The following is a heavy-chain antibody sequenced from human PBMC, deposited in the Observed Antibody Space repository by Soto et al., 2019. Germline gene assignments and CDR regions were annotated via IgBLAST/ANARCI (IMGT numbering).Heavy chain of an antibody. CDR2: KGYDGSNK. CDR3: ARAHGITDAFDI. CDR1: GFTFSSYR. J-gene: IGHJ3*02. D-gene: IGHD3-10*01. Sequence: GGSLRLSCVASGFTFSSYRMHWVRQAPGKGQEKGAVKGYDGSNKYYADTEKSRFTISRDNSKNTLYLQMNSLRAEDTAVYYCARAHGITDAFDIWGQGTMVTVSS. V-gene: IGHV3-33*01.